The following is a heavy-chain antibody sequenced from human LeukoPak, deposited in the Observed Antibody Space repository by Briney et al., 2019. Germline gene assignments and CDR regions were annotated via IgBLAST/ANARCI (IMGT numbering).Heavy chain of an antibody. Sequence: SETLSLTCTVSGGSISGSNYYWGWIRQPPGKGLEWIGNIYYSGSTYYNPSLKSRVTISLDTSKNQFSLKLSSVTAADTAVYYCARQYLQRTVDYWGQGTLVTVSS. CDR3: ARQYLQRTVDY. D-gene: IGHD6-25*01. CDR2: IYYSGST. V-gene: IGHV4-39*01. CDR1: GGSISGSNYY. J-gene: IGHJ4*02.